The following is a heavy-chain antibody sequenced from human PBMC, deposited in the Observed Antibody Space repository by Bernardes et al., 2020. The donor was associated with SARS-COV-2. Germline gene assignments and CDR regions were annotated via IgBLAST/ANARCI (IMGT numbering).Heavy chain of an antibody. Sequence: SETLSLTCTVSGGSISAYYWSWIRQPPGKGLEWIWSFYHSGSTNYNASLKSRVTMSGDMSKNQFSLKLTSVTAADTAVYYCARGGARYYGMDVWGQGTTVSVSS. J-gene: IGHJ6*02. CDR1: GGSISAYY. CDR2: FYHSGST. CDR3: ARGGARYYGMDV. V-gene: IGHV4-59*12.